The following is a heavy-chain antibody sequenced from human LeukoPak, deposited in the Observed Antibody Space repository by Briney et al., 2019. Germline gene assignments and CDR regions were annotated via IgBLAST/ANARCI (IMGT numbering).Heavy chain of an antibody. CDR1: GFTFSSYW. V-gene: IGHV3-74*01. CDR3: ARDQSPYYGSASTDY. J-gene: IGHJ4*02. D-gene: IGHD3-10*01. CDR2: INSDGSST. Sequence: QPGGSLRLSCAASGFTFSSYWMHWVRQAPGKGLVWVSRINSDGSSTSYADSVKGRFTISRDNAKNTLYLQMNSLRAEDTAVYYCARDQSPYYGSASTDYWGQGTLVTVSS.